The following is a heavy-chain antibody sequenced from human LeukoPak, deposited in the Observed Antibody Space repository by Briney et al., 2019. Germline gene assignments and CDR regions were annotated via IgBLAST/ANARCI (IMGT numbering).Heavy chain of an antibody. Sequence: PSETLSLTCTVSGYSISGVYYWGWIRQPPGKGLEWIGSIFQSGRTYSNPSLKSRVTISVDTSKNHFSLKLSSVTAADTAVYYCARRGPPARVRYYYYYMDVWGKGTTVTVSS. CDR2: IFQSGRT. CDR1: GYSISGVYY. V-gene: IGHV4-38-2*02. J-gene: IGHJ6*03. D-gene: IGHD3-10*01. CDR3: ARRGPPARVRYYYYYMDV.